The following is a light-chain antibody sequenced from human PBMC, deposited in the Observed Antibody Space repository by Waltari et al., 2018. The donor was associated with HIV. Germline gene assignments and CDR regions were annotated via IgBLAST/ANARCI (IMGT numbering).Light chain of an antibody. J-gene: IGKJ2*01. CDR1: QSVTGDY. Sequence: EIVFTQSPGTLSVSPGDRATLSCSASQSVTGDYVAWYHQKPGQAPRLLIYDASNSATGLPDRFSGSGSGTDFTLTISRLEPEDFAVYYCQQYGVSPRTFGQGTKLEIK. CDR3: QQYGVSPRT. V-gene: IGKV3-20*01. CDR2: DAS.